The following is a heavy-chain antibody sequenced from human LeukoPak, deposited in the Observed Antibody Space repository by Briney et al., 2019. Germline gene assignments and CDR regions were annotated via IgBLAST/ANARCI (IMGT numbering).Heavy chain of an antibody. V-gene: IGHV3-7*01. CDR1: GFTFSTYW. Sequence: PGGSLRLSCAASGFTFSTYWMSWVRQAPGKGLEWVANIKQDGSEKYVDSVKGRFTISRDSAKNLLYLQMNSLRAEDTAVYYCARAVRETDSSLIDDWGQGTLVVVSS. CDR2: IKQDGSEK. D-gene: IGHD6-6*01. J-gene: IGHJ4*02. CDR3: ARAVRETDSSLIDD.